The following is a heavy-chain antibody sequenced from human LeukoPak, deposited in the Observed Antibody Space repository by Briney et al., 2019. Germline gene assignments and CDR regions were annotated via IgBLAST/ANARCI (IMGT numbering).Heavy chain of an antibody. Sequence: ASVKVSCKASGYTFTGYYMHWVRQAPGQGLEWMGSINPDSGDTNYAQNLQGRVTMTRDTSINTAYLDLSRLRSDDTAVYSCAIMGDTFDIWGQGTKVTVSS. D-gene: IGHD2-8*01. J-gene: IGHJ3*02. CDR3: AIMGDTFDI. V-gene: IGHV1-2*02. CDR2: INPDSGDT. CDR1: GYTFTGYY.